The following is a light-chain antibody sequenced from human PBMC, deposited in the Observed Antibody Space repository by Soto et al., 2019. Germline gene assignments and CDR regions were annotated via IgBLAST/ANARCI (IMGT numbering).Light chain of an antibody. J-gene: IGKJ4*01. CDR3: QQYNKWPLT. CDR1: QSVSSN. CDR2: GTS. V-gene: IGKV3-15*01. Sequence: EIVMTQSPATLSESPGERATLSCRASQSVSSNLAWYQQKRGQAPRLLIYGTSTRATGIPARFSGSGSGTEFKLTISSLQSEDFAVYYCQQYNKWPLTFGGGTKVEIK.